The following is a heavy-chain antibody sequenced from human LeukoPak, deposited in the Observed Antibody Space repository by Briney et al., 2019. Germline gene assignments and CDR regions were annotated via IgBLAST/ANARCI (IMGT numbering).Heavy chain of an antibody. CDR1: GFTFSSYR. V-gene: IGHV3-21*04. D-gene: IGHD5-24*01. Sequence: KPGGSLRLSCAASGFTFSSYRMNWVRQAPGKGLEWVSSISSSSSYIYYADSVKGRFTISRDNAKNSLYLQMNSLRAEDTAVYYCARARWGLQLDYYFDYWGQGTLVTVSS. CDR2: ISSSSSYI. CDR3: ARARWGLQLDYYFDY. J-gene: IGHJ4*02.